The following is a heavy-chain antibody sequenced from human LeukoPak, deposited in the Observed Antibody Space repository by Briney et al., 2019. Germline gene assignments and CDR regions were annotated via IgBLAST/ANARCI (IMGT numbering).Heavy chain of an antibody. CDR3: AKDSGDYVIDF. J-gene: IGHJ4*02. D-gene: IGHD2-21*02. V-gene: IGHV3-30*02. CDR1: GFSFSSYG. CDR2: IWNDGSNQ. Sequence: PGGSLRLSCAAAGFSFSSYGMHWVRQAPGKGLEWVAFIWNDGSNQDYADSVKGRFTISRDNSKNTLDLQMNSLRAEDTAVYYCAKDSGDYVIDFWGQGTLATVSS.